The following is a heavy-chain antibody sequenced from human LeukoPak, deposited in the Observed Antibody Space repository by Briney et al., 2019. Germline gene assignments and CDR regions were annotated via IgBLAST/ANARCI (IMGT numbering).Heavy chain of an antibody. J-gene: IGHJ4*01. CDR3: TSGGMVSGDY. Sequence: SETPSLTCTVSGGSISSYYWSWIRQPPGKGLEWIGYIYYSGSTNYNPSLKSRVTISRDTSKNQFSLKLRSVTAADTAVYYCTSGGMVSGDYWGHGTLVTVSS. D-gene: IGHD2-8*01. V-gene: IGHV4-59*01. CDR2: IYYSGST. CDR1: GGSISSYY.